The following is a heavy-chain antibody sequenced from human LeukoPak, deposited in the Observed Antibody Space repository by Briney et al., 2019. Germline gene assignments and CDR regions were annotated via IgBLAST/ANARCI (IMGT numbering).Heavy chain of an antibody. J-gene: IGHJ4*02. CDR3: ARRSSGWYFDY. Sequence: PSETLSLTCAVSNDSVSSSNWWNWVRQSPGKGLGWIGEVHHSGSTHYNPSLKSRVTISVDKSKNHFSLKLTSVTAADTAVYYCARRSSGWYFDYWGQGTLVTVSS. V-gene: IGHV4-4*02. CDR1: NDSVSSSNW. D-gene: IGHD6-19*01. CDR2: VHHSGST.